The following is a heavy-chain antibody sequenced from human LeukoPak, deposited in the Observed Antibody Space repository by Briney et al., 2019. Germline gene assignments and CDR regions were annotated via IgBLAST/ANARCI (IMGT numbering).Heavy chain of an antibody. CDR1: GSTFSSYA. CDR3: AKAGLYCSSTICYYFDY. D-gene: IGHD2-2*01. CDR2: ISGSGGST. V-gene: IGHV3-23*01. Sequence: GGPLRLSCAASGSTFSSYAMSWVRQAPGKGLEWVSAISGSGGSTYYADSVKGRFTISRDNSKNTLYLQMNSLRAEDTAVYYCAKAGLYCSSTICYYFDYWGQGTLVTVSS. J-gene: IGHJ4*02.